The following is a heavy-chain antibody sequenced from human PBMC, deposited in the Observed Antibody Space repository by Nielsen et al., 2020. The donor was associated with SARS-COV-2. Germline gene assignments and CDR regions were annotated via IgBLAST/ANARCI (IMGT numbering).Heavy chain of an antibody. CDR2: IIPIFGTA. CDR3: ARGDVDTAMVGFMGQEYYYFGMDV. V-gene: IGHV1-69*13. D-gene: IGHD5-18*01. Sequence: SVKVSCKASGYTFTDYYIHWVRQAPGQGLEWMGGIIPIFGTANYSQKFKGRVTITADESTTTAYMELSSLRSEDTAVYYCARGDVDTAMVGFMGQEYYYFGMDVWGQGTTVTVSS. J-gene: IGHJ6*02. CDR1: GYTFTDYY.